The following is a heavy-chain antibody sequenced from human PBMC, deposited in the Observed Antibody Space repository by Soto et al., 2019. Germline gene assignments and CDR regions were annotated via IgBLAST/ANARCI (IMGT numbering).Heavy chain of an antibody. V-gene: IGHV1-2*02. Sequence: ASVKVSCKASGYTFTGCYMHWVRQAPGQGLEWMGWINPNSGGTNYAQKFQGRVTMTRDTSISTAYMELSRLRSDDTAVYYCAKDYYDSSGYDNWFDPWGQGTLVTVSS. D-gene: IGHD3-22*01. CDR1: GYTFTGCY. CDR3: AKDYYDSSGYDNWFDP. CDR2: INPNSGGT. J-gene: IGHJ5*02.